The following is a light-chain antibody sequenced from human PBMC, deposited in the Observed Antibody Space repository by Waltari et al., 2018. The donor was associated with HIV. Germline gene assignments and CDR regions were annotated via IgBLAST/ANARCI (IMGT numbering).Light chain of an antibody. J-gene: IGLJ1*01. CDR1: SSDVGSYTV. Sequence: QSALTQPASVSGSPGPSITISCTGTSSDVGSYTVVSWYQQHPGKAPKLMIYEVTKRPSGVSNRFSGSKSGNTASLTISGLQAEDEADYYCCSYAGRSTHVFGTGTKVTVL. V-gene: IGLV2-23*02. CDR3: CSYAGRSTHV. CDR2: EVT.